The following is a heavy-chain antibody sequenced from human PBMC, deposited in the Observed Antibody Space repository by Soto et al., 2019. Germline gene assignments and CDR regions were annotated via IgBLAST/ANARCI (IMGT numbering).Heavy chain of an antibody. V-gene: IGHV4-30-2*06. D-gene: IGHD3-9*01. J-gene: IGHJ4*02. CDR2: SYHSGSS. CDR3: ARTRYYAWCLAL. Sequence: PSVTISHTCTVADGSSNSAVHSWGRKRQSPGKGLEWIGYSYHSGSSYYNPSLQSRVTISVDRSKAQFSLTLTSVPAADTAVYFGARTRYYAWCLALWGMGTPVPVSS. CDR1: DGSSNSAVHS.